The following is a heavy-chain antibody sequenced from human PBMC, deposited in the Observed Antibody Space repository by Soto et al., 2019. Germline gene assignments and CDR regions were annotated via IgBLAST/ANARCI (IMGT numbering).Heavy chain of an antibody. D-gene: IGHD3-3*01. J-gene: IGHJ5*02. CDR1: GYTFTSYY. CDR3: ARDIQLQTYYVFWSGYPSPEFDP. Sequence: ASVKVSCKASGYTFTSYYMHWVRQAPGQGLEWMGIINPSGGSTSYAQKFQGRVTMTRDTSTSTVYMELSSLRSEDTAVYYCARDIQLQTYYVFWSGYPSPEFDPWGKGTLVTVS. V-gene: IGHV1-46*01. CDR2: INPSGGST.